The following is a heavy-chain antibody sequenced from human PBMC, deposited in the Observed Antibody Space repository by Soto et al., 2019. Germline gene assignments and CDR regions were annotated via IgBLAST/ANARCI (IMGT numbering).Heavy chain of an antibody. D-gene: IGHD3-3*01. CDR1: GYTLTELS. V-gene: IGHV1-24*01. J-gene: IGHJ5*02. CDR2: FDPEDGET. Sequence: ASVKVSCKVSGYTLTELSMHWVRQAPGKGLEWMGGFDPEDGETIYAQKFQGRVTMTEDTSADTAYMELSSLRSEDTAVYYCATLSNDFWSGPNNWFDPWGQGTLVTVSS. CDR3: ATLSNDFWSGPNNWFDP.